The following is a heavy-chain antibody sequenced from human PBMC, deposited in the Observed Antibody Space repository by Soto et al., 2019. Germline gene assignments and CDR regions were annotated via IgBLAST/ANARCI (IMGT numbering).Heavy chain of an antibody. J-gene: IGHJ6*02. CDR2: INHSGST. CDR1: GGSFSGYY. V-gene: IGHV4-34*01. CDR3: AEGPLRYFGRLPYYYGMDV. Sequence: SETLSLTCAVYGGSFSGYYWSWIRQPPGKGLEWIGEINHSGSTNYNPSLKSRVTISVDTSKNQFSLKLSSVTAADTAVYYCAEGPLRYFGRLPYYYGMDVWGQGTTVTVSS. D-gene: IGHD3-3*01.